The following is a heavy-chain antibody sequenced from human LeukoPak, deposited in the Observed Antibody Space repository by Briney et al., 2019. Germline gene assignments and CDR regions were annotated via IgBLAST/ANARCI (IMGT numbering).Heavy chain of an antibody. CDR1: GFTFSSYG. J-gene: IGHJ4*02. CDR2: IRNDGSYQ. Sequence: GGSLRLSCAAFGFTFSSYGMHWVRQTPGKGLEWVGFIRNDGSYQQNADSVKGRFTVSIDNSKDMVYLQMNSLRTEDTAVYYCAKNRDSSDYPRDFDFWGQGTLITVS. CDR3: AKNRDSSDYPRDFDF. V-gene: IGHV3-30*02. D-gene: IGHD3-22*01.